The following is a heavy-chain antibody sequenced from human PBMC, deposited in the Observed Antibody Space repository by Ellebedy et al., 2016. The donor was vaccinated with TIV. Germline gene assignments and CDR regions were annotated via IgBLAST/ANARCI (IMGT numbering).Heavy chain of an antibody. D-gene: IGHD3-10*01. J-gene: IGHJ4*02. CDR2: ITGMFRTV. Sequence: SVKVSCKASGGTFTSHAISWVRQAPGQGLEWRGGITGMFRTVTYARNFQGRVTITADEFMSPAYMELSSLRSEDTAMYYCARGTAYYHRYFDDWGQGTLVTVSS. CDR3: ARGTAYYHRYFDD. V-gene: IGHV1-69*13. CDR1: GGTFTSHA.